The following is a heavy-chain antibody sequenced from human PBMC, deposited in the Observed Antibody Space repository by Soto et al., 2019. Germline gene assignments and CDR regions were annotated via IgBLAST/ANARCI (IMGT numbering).Heavy chain of an antibody. CDR2: INHSGST. J-gene: IGHJ1*01. CDR1: GGSFSGYY. CDR3: ARGMYYYGSGRQNHPTFQH. Sequence: KPSETLSLTCAVYGGSFSGYYWSWIRQPPGKGLEWIGEINHSGSTNYNPSLKSRVTISVDTSKNQFSLKLSSVTAADTAVYYCARGMYYYGSGRQNHPTFQHWGQGTLVTVSS. D-gene: IGHD3-10*01. V-gene: IGHV4-34*01.